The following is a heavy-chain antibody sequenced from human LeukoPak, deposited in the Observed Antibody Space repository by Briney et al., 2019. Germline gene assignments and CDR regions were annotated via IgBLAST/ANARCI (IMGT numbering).Heavy chain of an antibody. J-gene: IGHJ6*02. V-gene: IGHV3-33*06. Sequence: GRSLRLSCAASGFTFSSYGMHWVRQAPGKGLEWVAVIWYDGSNKYYADSVKGRFTISRDNSKNTLYLQMNSLRAEDTAVYYCAKDMVRGVYYYYGMDVWGQGTTVTVSS. CDR3: AKDMVRGVYYYYGMDV. CDR1: GFTFSSYG. D-gene: IGHD3-10*01. CDR2: IWYDGSNK.